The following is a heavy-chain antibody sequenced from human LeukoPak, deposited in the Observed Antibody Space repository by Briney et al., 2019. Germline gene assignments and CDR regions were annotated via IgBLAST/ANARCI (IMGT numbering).Heavy chain of an antibody. Sequence: GGSLRLSCAASGFTFSSYEMNWVRQAPGKGLEWVSYISSSGSTKYYADSVKGRFTISRDNAKNSLYLQMNSLRAEDTAVYYCARGERSSWYQYFDYWGQGTLVTVSS. J-gene: IGHJ4*02. D-gene: IGHD6-13*01. CDR1: GFTFSSYE. CDR3: ARGERSSWYQYFDY. CDR2: ISSSGSTK. V-gene: IGHV3-48*03.